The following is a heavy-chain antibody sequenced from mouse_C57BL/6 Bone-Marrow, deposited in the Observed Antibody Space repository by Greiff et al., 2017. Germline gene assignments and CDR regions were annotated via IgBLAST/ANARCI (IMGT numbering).Heavy chain of an antibody. CDR3: TTIYYYGSSLFAY. D-gene: IGHD1-1*01. CDR2: IDPEDGAT. CDR1: GFNIKDYY. V-gene: IGHV14-1*01. J-gene: IGHJ3*01. Sequence: VQLQQSGAELVRPGASVKLSCTASGFNIKDYYMHWVKQRPEQGLEWIGRIDPEDGATEYAPKFQGKATMTADTSSNTAYLQLSSLTSEDTAVYYCTTIYYYGSSLFAYWGQGTLVTVSA.